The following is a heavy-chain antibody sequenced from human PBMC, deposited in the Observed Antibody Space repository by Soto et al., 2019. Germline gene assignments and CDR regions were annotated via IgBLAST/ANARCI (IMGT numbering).Heavy chain of an antibody. D-gene: IGHD6-6*01. V-gene: IGHV3-43*02. CDR3: ARDEYSSAAGRGGYYYYYGMDV. CDR2: ISGDGGST. CDR1: GFTFDDYA. Sequence: GGSLRLSCAASGFTFDDYAMHWVRQAPGKGLEWVSLISGDGGSTYYADSVKGRFTIARDNSKNSLYLQMNRLRTEDTDLYDCARDEYSSAAGRGGYYYYYGMDVWGQGTTVTVSS. J-gene: IGHJ6*02.